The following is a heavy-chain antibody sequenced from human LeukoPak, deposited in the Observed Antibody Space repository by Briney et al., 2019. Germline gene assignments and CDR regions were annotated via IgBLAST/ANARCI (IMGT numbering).Heavy chain of an antibody. J-gene: IGHJ3*02. CDR1: GFTFSSYW. Sequence: GQSLRLSCAASGFTFSSYWMSWVRQAPGKGLEWVANIKPDGREKYYLDSVKGRFTISRDNVKKSLYLQVNSLRAEDTAVYYCARGDFNDNGDYVDAFDIWGHGTMVTVSS. V-gene: IGHV3-7*01. CDR2: IKPDGREK. CDR3: ARGDFNDNGDYVDAFDI. D-gene: IGHD4-17*01.